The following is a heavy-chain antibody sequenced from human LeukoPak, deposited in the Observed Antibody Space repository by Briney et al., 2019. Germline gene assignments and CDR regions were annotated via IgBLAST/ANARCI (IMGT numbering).Heavy chain of an antibody. CDR2: INPSGGRR. CDR1: GYTFPNYY. J-gene: IGHJ4*02. V-gene: IGHV1-46*01. Sequence: GASVKASFQASGYTFPNYYMHWVRQAPGQGLEWMGLINPSGGRRSYAQNFQCRVTMTRDTSTGTVYMDLSSLRSEDTAVYYCANSRGLELGNVYWGQGTLVTVSS. CDR3: ANSRGLELGNVY. D-gene: IGHD1-7*01.